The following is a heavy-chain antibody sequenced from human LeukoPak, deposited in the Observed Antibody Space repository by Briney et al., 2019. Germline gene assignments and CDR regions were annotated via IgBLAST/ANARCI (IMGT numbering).Heavy chain of an antibody. CDR1: GGSFSGYY. V-gene: IGHV4-34*01. J-gene: IGHJ4*02. CDR2: INHSGST. D-gene: IGHD5-12*01. Sequence: SETLSLTCAVYGGSFSGYYWSWIRQPPGKGREWIGEINHSGSTNYNPSLKSRVTISVDTSKNQFSLKLSSVTAADTAVYYCARGDIVAIYWGQGTLVTVSS. CDR3: ARGDIVAIY.